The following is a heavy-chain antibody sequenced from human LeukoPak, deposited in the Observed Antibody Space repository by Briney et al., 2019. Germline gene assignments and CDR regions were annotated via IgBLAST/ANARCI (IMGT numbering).Heavy chain of an antibody. CDR2: ISGSGGST. J-gene: IGHJ4*02. CDR3: GRDVGYGYAMDS. Sequence: PGGSLRLSCAASGFTFSSYAMSWVRQAPGKGLEWVSAISGSGGSTYYADSVKGRFTISRDDAKNALYLQMNSLRVEDTAVYYCGRDVGYGYAMDSWGQGTLVTVSS. CDR1: GFTFSSYA. V-gene: IGHV3-23*01. D-gene: IGHD5-18*01.